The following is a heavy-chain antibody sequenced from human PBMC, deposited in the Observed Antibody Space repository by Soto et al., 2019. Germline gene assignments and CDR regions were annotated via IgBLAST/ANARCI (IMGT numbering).Heavy chain of an antibody. CDR2: ISAYNGNT. CDR3: ARDLQWLARDYYFDY. CDR1: GYTFTSYG. Sequence: GASVKVSCKASGYTFTSYGISWVRQAPGQGLEWMGWISAYNGNTNYAQKLQGRVTMTTDTSTSTAYMELRSLRSDDTAVYYCARDLQWLARDYYFDYWGQGTLVTSPQ. D-gene: IGHD6-19*01. V-gene: IGHV1-18*01. J-gene: IGHJ4*02.